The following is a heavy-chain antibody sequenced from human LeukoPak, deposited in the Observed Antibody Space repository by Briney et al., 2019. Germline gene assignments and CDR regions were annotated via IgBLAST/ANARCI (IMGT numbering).Heavy chain of an antibody. Sequence: GGSLRLSCVTSGFTFINYAMTWVRQAPGKGLGWVSYISSISSIIYYAGSVKGRFTISRDNAKNSLYLQMNSLRDEDTAVYYCARDLHSGAYTFDSWGQGTLVTVSS. CDR2: ISSISSII. V-gene: IGHV3-48*02. D-gene: IGHD1-26*01. CDR3: ARDLHSGAYTFDS. CDR1: GFTFINYA. J-gene: IGHJ4*02.